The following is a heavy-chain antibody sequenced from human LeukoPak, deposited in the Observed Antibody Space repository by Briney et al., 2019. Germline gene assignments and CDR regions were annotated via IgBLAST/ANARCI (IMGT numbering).Heavy chain of an antibody. J-gene: IGHJ4*02. CDR1: GFTFSSYG. V-gene: IGHV3-30*18. CDR3: AKDLQEEYSNDLPENL. D-gene: IGHD5-18*01. CDR2: ISYDGSNK. Sequence: GGSLRLSCAASGFTFSSYGMHWVRQAPGKGLEWVAVISYDGSNKYYADSVKGRFTISRDNSKNTLYLQMNSLRAEDMAVYYCAKDLQEEYSNDLPENLWGQGTLVTVSS.